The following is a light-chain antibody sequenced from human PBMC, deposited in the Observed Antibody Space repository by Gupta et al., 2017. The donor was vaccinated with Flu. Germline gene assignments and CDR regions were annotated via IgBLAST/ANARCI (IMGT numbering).Light chain of an antibody. Sequence: QSVLTPPPSASGTPGQRVTISCSGGSSNIGRHYVHWYKQVPGTDQKLSSERERQRPSGVPDRFSGAKSCTSDYLAIFGLRSEDEAEEDGATWDGSMGGQGLFGGGTTVTVL. V-gene: IGLV1-47*01. J-gene: IGLJ3*02. CDR2: RER. CDR1: SSNIGRHY. CDR3: ATWDGSMGGQGL.